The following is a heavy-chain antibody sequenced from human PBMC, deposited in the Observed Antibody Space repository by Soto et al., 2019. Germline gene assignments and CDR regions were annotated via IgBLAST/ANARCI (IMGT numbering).Heavy chain of an antibody. D-gene: IGHD2-2*01. CDR1: GFSFSDYG. J-gene: IGHJ4*02. Sequence: QVQLVESGGGVVQPGRSLRLSCAASGFSFSDYGMHWVRQAPGKGLEWVAVVWYDGTNKYYADSVKGRFTISRDNSKNTLYLQMNGLRAEDTAVYYCARATPASGNDYWGQGTLVTVSS. V-gene: IGHV3-33*01. CDR2: VWYDGTNK. CDR3: ARATPASGNDY.